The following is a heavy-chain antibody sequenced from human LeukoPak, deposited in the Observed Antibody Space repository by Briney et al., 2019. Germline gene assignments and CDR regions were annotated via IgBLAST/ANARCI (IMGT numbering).Heavy chain of an antibody. CDR2: IRQDGIEK. Sequence: PGRSLRLSCAASGFTFSSYWMIWVRQAPGKGLEWVANIRQDGIEKNYVDSVKGRFTISRDNAKNSLYLQMNSLRAEDTAVYYCATNGFEGSCKDWGQGTLVTVSS. CDR3: ATNGFEGSCKD. D-gene: IGHD2-15*01. CDR1: GFTFSSYW. V-gene: IGHV3-7*03. J-gene: IGHJ4*02.